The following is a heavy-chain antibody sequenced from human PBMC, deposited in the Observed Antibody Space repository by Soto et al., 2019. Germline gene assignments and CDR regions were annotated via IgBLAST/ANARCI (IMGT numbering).Heavy chain of an antibody. J-gene: IGHJ6*02. Sequence: QVQLVQSGAEVKKPGASVKVSCKASGYTFTSYYMHWVRQTPGQGLEWMGIINPSGGSTSYAQKIQGRVTMTRDTSTSTVYMELSSRRYEDTAVYYCARKRNTTDNSDGMDVWGQGTTVTVSS. D-gene: IGHD4-17*01. CDR2: INPSGGST. CDR3: ARKRNTTDNSDGMDV. CDR1: GYTFTSYY. V-gene: IGHV1-46*01.